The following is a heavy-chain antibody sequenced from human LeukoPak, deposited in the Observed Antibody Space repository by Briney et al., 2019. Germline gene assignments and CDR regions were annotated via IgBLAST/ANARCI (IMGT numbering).Heavy chain of an antibody. D-gene: IGHD2-21*02. CDR3: ARGGIVVVTYAFVI. Sequence: PGGSLRLSCAASGFTFSSYSMNWVRQAPGKGLEWVSSISSSSSYIYYADSVKGRFTISRDNAKNSLYLQMNSLRAEDTAVYYCARGGIVVVTYAFVIWGQGTMVTVSS. CDR1: GFTFSSYS. CDR2: ISSSSSYI. V-gene: IGHV3-21*01. J-gene: IGHJ3*02.